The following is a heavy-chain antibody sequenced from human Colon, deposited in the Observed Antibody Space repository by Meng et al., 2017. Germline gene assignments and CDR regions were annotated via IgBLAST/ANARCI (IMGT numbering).Heavy chain of an antibody. CDR3: ARVPTTVDPFES. CDR2: INHTGNT. Sequence: QVQLQQWGAGLLKPSETLSLTCAVYGGSFSGYSWSWIRQPPGKGLEWIGEINHTGNTSYNPSLKSRLTISVDTSKNQFSLKVSYMTAADTAVYFCARVPTTVDPFESWGQGTLVTVSS. D-gene: IGHD4-23*01. V-gene: IGHV4-34*01. J-gene: IGHJ4*02. CDR1: GGSFSGYS.